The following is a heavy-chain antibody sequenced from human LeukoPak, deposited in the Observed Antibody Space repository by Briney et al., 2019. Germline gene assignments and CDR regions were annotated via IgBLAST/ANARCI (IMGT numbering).Heavy chain of an antibody. D-gene: IGHD3-9*01. CDR1: GGSISSGGYS. V-gene: IGHV4-30-2*01. CDR3: ARGGYDILTGYSPNNWFDL. Sequence: SETLSLTCAVSGGSISSGGYSWSWIRQPPGKGLEWIGYIYHSGSTYYDPSLKSRVTISVDRSKNQFSLKLSSVTAADTAVYYCARGGYDILTGYSPNNWFDLWGQGTLVTVSS. CDR2: IYHSGST. J-gene: IGHJ5*02.